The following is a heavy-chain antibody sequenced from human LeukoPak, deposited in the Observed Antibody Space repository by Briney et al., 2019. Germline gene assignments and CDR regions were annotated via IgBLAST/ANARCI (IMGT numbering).Heavy chain of an antibody. D-gene: IGHD6-13*01. CDR2: INHSGST. J-gene: IGHJ5*02. V-gene: IGHV4-34*01. Sequence: SETLSLTCAVYGGSFSGYYWSWIRQPPGNGLEWIGEINHSGSTNYNPSLKSRVTISVDTSNNQFSLKLSSVTAAATAVYSCARKPAAGTVWFDPWAQGTLVTVSS. CDR1: GGSFSGYY. CDR3: ARKPAAGTVWFDP.